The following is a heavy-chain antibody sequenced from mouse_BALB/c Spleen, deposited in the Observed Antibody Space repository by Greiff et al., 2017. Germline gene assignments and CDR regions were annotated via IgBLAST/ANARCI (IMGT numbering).Heavy chain of an antibody. D-gene: IGHD1-1*01. Sequence: EVKLVESGGGLVQPGGSLRLSCATSGFTFSDFYMEWVRQPPGKRLEWIAASRNKANDYTTEYSVSVKGRFIVSRDTSQSILYLQMNALRAEDTAIYYCARDSLLLRPFAYWGQGTLVTVSA. CDR2: SRNKANDYTT. CDR3: ARDSLLLRPFAY. V-gene: IGHV7-1*02. CDR1: GFTFSDFY. J-gene: IGHJ3*01.